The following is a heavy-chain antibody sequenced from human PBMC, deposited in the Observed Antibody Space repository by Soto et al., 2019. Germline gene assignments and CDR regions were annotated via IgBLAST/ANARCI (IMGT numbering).Heavy chain of an antibody. V-gene: IGHV3-30-3*01. CDR2: ISYDGSNK. CDR3: ARDPITMIVVAPLMGAFDI. Sequence: GGSLRLSCAASGFTFSSYAMHWVCQAPGKGLEWVAVISYDGSNKYYADSVKGRFTISRDNSKNTLYLQMNSLRAEDTAVYYCARDPITMIVVAPLMGAFDIWGQGTMVTVSS. J-gene: IGHJ3*02. D-gene: IGHD3-22*01. CDR1: GFTFSSYA.